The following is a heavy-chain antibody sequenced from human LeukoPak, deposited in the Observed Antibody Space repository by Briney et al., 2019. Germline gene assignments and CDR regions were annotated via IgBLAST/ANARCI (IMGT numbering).Heavy chain of an antibody. CDR3: ARGTLKAAATDFDY. CDR2: ISGSGSNT. CDR1: GFTFSSYA. V-gene: IGHV3-23*01. J-gene: IGHJ4*02. Sequence: GGSLRLSCAASGFTFSSYAMTWVRQAPGKGLEWVSGISGSGSNTYYADSVKGRFTISRDNSKNTLYLQMNSLRAEDTALYYCARGTLKAAATDFDYWGQGTLVTVSS. D-gene: IGHD6-13*01.